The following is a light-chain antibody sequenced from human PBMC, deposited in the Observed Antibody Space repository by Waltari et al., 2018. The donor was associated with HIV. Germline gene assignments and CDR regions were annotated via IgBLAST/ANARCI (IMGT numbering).Light chain of an antibody. CDR2: RNN. Sequence: QSVLTQPPSASGTPGQRVTISCSGSSSNIGSNYVYWYQQLPGTAPKLLIYRNNQRPSGVPDLFSGSKSGTSASLAISGLRSEDEADYFCAAWDDSRKVFGGGTKLTVL. CDR1: SSNIGSNY. CDR3: AAWDDSRKV. V-gene: IGLV1-47*01. J-gene: IGLJ3*02.